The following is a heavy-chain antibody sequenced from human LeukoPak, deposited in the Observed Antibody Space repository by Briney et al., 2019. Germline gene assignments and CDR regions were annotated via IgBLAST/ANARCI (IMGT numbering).Heavy chain of an antibody. J-gene: IGHJ6*02. Sequence: GGSLGLSCAASGFTFSDYYMSWIRQAPGKGQEWDSYISSSGSTIYYADSVKGRFTISRDNAKNSLYLQMNSLRAEDTAVYYCARDPQGVATEYYYGMDVWGQGTTVTVSS. V-gene: IGHV3-11*01. CDR2: ISSSGSTI. D-gene: IGHD5-12*01. CDR3: ARDPQGVATEYYYGMDV. CDR1: GFTFSDYY.